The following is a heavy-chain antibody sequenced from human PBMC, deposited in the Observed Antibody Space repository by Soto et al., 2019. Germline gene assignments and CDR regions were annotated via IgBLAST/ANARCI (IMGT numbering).Heavy chain of an antibody. CDR2: ISYDGSNK. J-gene: IGHJ4*02. CDR1: GFTFSAYG. CDR3: AKDRMGAGVRGYFDY. D-gene: IGHD3-10*01. V-gene: IGHV3-30*18. Sequence: QVQLVESGGGVVQPGRSLRLSCAGSGFTFSAYGMDWVRQAPGKGLEWVAVISYDGSNKYYADSVKGRFTISRDNSKNTLYLQMNSLRAEDTAVYYCAKDRMGAGVRGYFDYWGQGTLVTASS.